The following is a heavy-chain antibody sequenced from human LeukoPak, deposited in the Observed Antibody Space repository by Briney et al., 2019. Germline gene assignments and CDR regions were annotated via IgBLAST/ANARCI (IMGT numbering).Heavy chain of an antibody. J-gene: IGHJ6*03. Sequence: SETLSLTCAAYGGSFSGYYWSWIRQPPGKGLEWIGEINHSGSTNYNPSLKSRVTISVDTSKNQFSLKLSSVTAADTAVYYCARVIRFLEWLGYYYYYYMDVWGKGTTVTVSS. CDR3: ARVIRFLEWLGYYYYYYMDV. D-gene: IGHD3-3*01. CDR2: INHSGST. CDR1: GGSFSGYY. V-gene: IGHV4-34*01.